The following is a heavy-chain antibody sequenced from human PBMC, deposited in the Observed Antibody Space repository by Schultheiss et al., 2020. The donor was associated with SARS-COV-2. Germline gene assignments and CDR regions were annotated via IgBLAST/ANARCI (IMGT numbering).Heavy chain of an antibody. Sequence: GESLKISCAASGFTFSSYWMHWVRQAPGKGLVWVSRINSDGSSTSYADSVKGRFTISRDNAKNTLYLQMNSLRAEDTAVYYCARDDSSSWGSEYYYYGMDVWGQGTTVTVSS. J-gene: IGHJ6*02. D-gene: IGHD6-13*01. CDR3: ARDDSSSWGSEYYYYGMDV. V-gene: IGHV3-74*01. CDR1: GFTFSSYW. CDR2: INSDGSST.